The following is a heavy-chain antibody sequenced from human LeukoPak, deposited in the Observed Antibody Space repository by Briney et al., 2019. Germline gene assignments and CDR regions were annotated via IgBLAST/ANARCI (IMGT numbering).Heavy chain of an antibody. CDR3: ASHDSSGYLHHY. CDR2: ISPILGII. Sequence: GASVKVSCKASGGTFNSYVINWVRQTPGQGLEWMGRISPILGIINYAQNFQGRVTITADKSTSTAYMELSSLRSEDTAVYYCASHDSSGYLHHYWGQGTLVTVSS. CDR1: GGTFNSYV. V-gene: IGHV1-69*04. D-gene: IGHD3-22*01. J-gene: IGHJ4*02.